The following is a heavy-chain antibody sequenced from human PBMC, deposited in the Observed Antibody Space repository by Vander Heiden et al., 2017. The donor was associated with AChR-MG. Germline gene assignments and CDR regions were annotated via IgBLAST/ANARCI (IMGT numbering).Heavy chain of an antibody. CDR1: GGSFSGYY. CDR2: SNHSGST. V-gene: IGHV4-34*01. D-gene: IGHD5-18*01. Sequence: QVQLQQWGAGLLKPSETLSLTCAVYGGSFSGYYWSWIRQPPGKGLEWIGESNHSGSTNYNPALKSRVTISVDKSKNQFSLKLRSGTAADTAVYYCARGSSWVQLWDDYWGQGTLVTVSS. J-gene: IGHJ4*02. CDR3: ARGSSWVQLWDDY.